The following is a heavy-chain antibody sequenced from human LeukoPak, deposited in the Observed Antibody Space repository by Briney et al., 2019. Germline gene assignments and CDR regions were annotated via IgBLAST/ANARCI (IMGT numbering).Heavy chain of an antibody. CDR1: GFTFDDYA. CDR2: ISWNSGSI. D-gene: IGHD3-22*01. Sequence: PGRSPRLSCAASGFTFDDYAMHWVRQAPGKGLEWVSGISWNSGSIGYADSVKGRFTISRDNAKNSLYLQMNSLRAEDTALYYCAKDSGLGYYYDSSGNFDYWGQGTLVTVSS. CDR3: AKDSGLGYYYDSSGNFDY. V-gene: IGHV3-9*01. J-gene: IGHJ4*02.